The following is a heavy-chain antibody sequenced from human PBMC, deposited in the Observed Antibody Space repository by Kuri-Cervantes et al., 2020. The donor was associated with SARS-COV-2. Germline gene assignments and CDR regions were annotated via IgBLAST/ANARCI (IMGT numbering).Heavy chain of an antibody. CDR2: IYYSGST. CDR1: GGSISSYY. Sequence: SETLSLTCTVSGGSISSYYWSWIRQPPGKGLEWIGDIYYSGSTNYNPSLKSRVTISVDTSKNQFSLKLSSVPAADTAVYYCARVPEYFLHWGHCTLVTVSS. CDR3: ARVPEYFLH. V-gene: IGHV4-59*12. J-gene: IGHJ1*01.